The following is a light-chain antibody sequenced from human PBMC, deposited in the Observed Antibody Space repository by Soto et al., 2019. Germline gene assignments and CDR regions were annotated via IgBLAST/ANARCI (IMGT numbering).Light chain of an antibody. CDR1: QNIYGW. CDR2: DAS. Sequence: DIQMTQSPSTLSASVGDRVTITCRATQNIYGWLAWYQQKSGKAPELLIYDASSLESGVPSRFSGSGFGTEFTVTISSLQPDDFATYYCQQYNSYPWTFGQGTKVEVK. CDR3: QQYNSYPWT. J-gene: IGKJ1*01. V-gene: IGKV1-5*01.